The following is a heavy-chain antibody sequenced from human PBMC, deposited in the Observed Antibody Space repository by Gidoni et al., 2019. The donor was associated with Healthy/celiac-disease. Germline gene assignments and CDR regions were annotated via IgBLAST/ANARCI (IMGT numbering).Heavy chain of an antibody. V-gene: IGHV3-48*01. CDR1: GFTFSSYS. CDR3: ARDYNLDGVVIIEFADYGMDV. Sequence: EVQLVESGGGLVQPGGSLRLSCAASGFTFSSYSMNWVRQAPGKGLEWVSYISRSSSTIYYADSVKGRFTISRDNAKNSLYLQMNSLRAEDTAVYYCARDYNLDGVVIIEFADYGMDVWGQGTTVTVSS. J-gene: IGHJ6*02. CDR2: ISRSSSTI. D-gene: IGHD3-3*01.